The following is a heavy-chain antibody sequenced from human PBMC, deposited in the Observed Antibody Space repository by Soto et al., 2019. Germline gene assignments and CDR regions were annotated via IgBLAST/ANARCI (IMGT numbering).Heavy chain of an antibody. CDR1: GASISGFY. CDR2: IYATGTT. Sequence: SETLSLTCTVSGASISGFYWSWIRKSAGKGLEWIGRIYATGTTDYNPSLRSRVMMSVDTSKKQFSLKLRSVTAADTAVYYCVRDGTKTLRDWFDPWGQGISVTVSS. D-gene: IGHD1-1*01. V-gene: IGHV4-4*07. CDR3: VRDGTKTLRDWFDP. J-gene: IGHJ5*02.